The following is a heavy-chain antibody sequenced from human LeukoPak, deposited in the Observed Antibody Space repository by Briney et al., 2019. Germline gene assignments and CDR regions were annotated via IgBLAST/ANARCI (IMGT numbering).Heavy chain of an antibody. CDR1: GFTFSSYW. V-gene: IGHV3-7*01. CDR3: GKKGERVFLVKKLWNGIYLNFFSF. Sequence: GGSLRLSCAASGFTFSSYWMSWVRQAPGKGLEWVANIKQDGSEKYYVDSVKGRFTISRDNAKNSLYLQMNSLRAEDTAVYYCGKKGERVFLVKKLWNGIYLNFFSFWGPGTLVTFPS. J-gene: IGHJ4*02. D-gene: IGHD5-18*01. CDR2: IKQDGSEK.